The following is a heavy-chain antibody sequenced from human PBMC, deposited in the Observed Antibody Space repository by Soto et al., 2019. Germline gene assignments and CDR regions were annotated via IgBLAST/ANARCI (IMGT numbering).Heavy chain of an antibody. J-gene: IGHJ5*02. Sequence: SQTLSLTCAISGDSVSGNSAAWNWIRQSPSRGLEWLGRTYYRSKWYKEYAASVKGRITINPDTSKNQFSPQLNSVSPEDTAVYYCARTVGWLDPWGQGTLVTVSS. D-gene: IGHD2-15*01. V-gene: IGHV6-1*01. CDR1: GDSVSGNSAA. CDR2: TYYRSKWYK. CDR3: ARTVGWLDP.